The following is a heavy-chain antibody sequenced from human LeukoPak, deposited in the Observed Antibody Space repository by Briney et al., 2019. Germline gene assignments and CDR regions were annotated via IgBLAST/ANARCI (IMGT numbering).Heavy chain of an antibody. J-gene: IGHJ4*02. D-gene: IGHD6-19*01. CDR1: GFSFPNYC. CDR3: VRDPHEGGNGWYYFDF. Sequence: QPGGSLRLSCAASGFSFPNYCMHWVRQTPGKGLEWVANIKQNGRDTYYVDSVKGRFIISRDNVKNSLYLHLNSLRAEDTAVYYCVRDPHEGGNGWYYFDFWGQGTLVTVSS. CDR2: IKQNGRDT. V-gene: IGHV3-7*03.